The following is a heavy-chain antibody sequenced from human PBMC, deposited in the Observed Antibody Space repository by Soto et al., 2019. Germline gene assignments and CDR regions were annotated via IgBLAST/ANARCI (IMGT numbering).Heavy chain of an antibody. V-gene: IGHV3-21*01. D-gene: IGHD4-17*01. CDR2: ISSSSSYI. CDR3: ARERAPLTTVTTSLDY. Sequence: GGSLRLSCAASGFTFSSYSMNWVRQAPGKGLEWVSSISSSSSYIYYADSVKGRFTISRDNAKNSLYLQMNSLRAEDTAVYYCARERAPLTTVTTSLDYWGQGTLVTVSS. CDR1: GFTFSSYS. J-gene: IGHJ4*02.